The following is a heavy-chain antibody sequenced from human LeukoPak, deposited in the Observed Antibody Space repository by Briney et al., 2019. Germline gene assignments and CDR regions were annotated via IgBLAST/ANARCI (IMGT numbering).Heavy chain of an antibody. V-gene: IGHV1-2*02. Sequence: ASVKVSCKASGYTFTGYYMHWVRQAPGQGLEWMGWINPNSGGTNYAQKFQGRVTMTRDTSISTAYMELSRLRSDDTAVYYCAREGQLGNSYGLGDDAFDIWGQGTMVTVSS. D-gene: IGHD5-18*01. J-gene: IGHJ3*02. CDR3: AREGQLGNSYGLGDDAFDI. CDR1: GYTFTGYY. CDR2: INPNSGGT.